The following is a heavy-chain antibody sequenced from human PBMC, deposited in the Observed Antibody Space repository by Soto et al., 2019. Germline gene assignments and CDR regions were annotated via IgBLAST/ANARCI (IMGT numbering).Heavy chain of an antibody. D-gene: IGHD6-6*01. V-gene: IGHV4-39*01. Sequence: QLQLQESGPGLVKPSETLSLTCTVSGGSISSSSYYWGWIRQPPWKGLEWIGSIDYIGSTYYNPSLKTRVTISVDTSKNQFSLKLSSVTAADTAVYYCARLGTAARLFYGYFDLWGRGTLVPVSS. CDR3: ARLGTAARLFYGYFDL. J-gene: IGHJ2*01. CDR1: GGSISSSSYY. CDR2: IDYIGST.